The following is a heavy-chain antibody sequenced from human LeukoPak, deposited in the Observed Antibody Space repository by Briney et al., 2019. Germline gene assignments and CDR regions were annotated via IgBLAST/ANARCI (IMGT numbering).Heavy chain of an antibody. V-gene: IGHV4-59*01. CDR2: IYYSGST. Sequence: SETLSLTCTVSGGSISSYYWSWIRQPPGKGLEWIGYIYYSGSTNYNPSLKSRVTISVDTSKNQFSLKLSSVTAADTAVYYCARDHGDGGWFDPWGQGTLSPSPQ. CDR1: GGSISSYY. CDR3: ARDHGDGGWFDP. D-gene: IGHD4-17*01. J-gene: IGHJ5*02.